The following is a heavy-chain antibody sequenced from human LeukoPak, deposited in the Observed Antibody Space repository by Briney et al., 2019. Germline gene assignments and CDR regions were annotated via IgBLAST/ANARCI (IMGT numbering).Heavy chain of an antibody. Sequence: GGSLRLSCAASGSGFTFNNYWMHWVRQAPGKGLEWVANIKSDGSEQNYVDSLKGRFTISRDNAKNSLYLQINSLRVEDTAVYYCARDSNWYPIDYWGQGTLVTVSS. J-gene: IGHJ4*02. D-gene: IGHD6-13*01. CDR2: IKSDGSEQ. CDR1: GSGFTFNNYW. CDR3: ARDSNWYPIDY. V-gene: IGHV3-7*01.